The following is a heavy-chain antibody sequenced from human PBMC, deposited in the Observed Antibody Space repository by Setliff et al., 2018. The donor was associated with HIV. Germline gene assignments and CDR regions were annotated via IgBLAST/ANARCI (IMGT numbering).Heavy chain of an antibody. D-gene: IGHD3-10*01. J-gene: IGHJ6*01. V-gene: IGHV4-39*07. Sequence: PSETLSLTCTVSGGSITSSTYYWDWIRQPPGKGLEWIGSIFYSGSTYYNPSVKSRVTISIDTSKNQFSLRLSSVTAADTAVYYCARDHKYYYGSGSHYWYGMDVWGQGTTVTVSS. CDR3: ARDHKYYYGSGSHYWYGMDV. CDR1: GGSITSSTYY. CDR2: IFYSGST.